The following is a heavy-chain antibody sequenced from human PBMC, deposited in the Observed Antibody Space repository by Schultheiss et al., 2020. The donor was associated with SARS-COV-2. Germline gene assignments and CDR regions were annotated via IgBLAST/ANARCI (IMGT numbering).Heavy chain of an antibody. V-gene: IGHV3-11*04. D-gene: IGHD5-18*01. CDR3: ARMIQLWLIDY. CDR1: GFTFSDYY. J-gene: IGHJ4*02. CDR2: ISSSGSTI. Sequence: GESLKISCAASGFTFSDYYMSWIRQAPGKGLEWVSYISSSGSTIYYADSVKGRFTISRDNAKNSLYLQMNSLRAEDTAVYYCARMIQLWLIDYWGQGTLVTVSS.